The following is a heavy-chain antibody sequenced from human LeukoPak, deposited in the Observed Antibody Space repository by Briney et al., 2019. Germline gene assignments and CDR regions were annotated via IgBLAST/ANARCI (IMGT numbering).Heavy chain of an antibody. CDR3: AGWAYDSSGYRLDY. J-gene: IGHJ4*02. D-gene: IGHD3-22*01. Sequence: PSETPSLTCAVSGGSISRHYWTWVRQPPGKALEWIGYISYSGSTNYNPSLKSRVTVSVDTSKNQFSLKLSSVTAADTAIYYCAGWAYDSSGYRLDYWGQGTLVTVSS. CDR1: GGSISRHY. CDR2: ISYSGST. V-gene: IGHV4-59*11.